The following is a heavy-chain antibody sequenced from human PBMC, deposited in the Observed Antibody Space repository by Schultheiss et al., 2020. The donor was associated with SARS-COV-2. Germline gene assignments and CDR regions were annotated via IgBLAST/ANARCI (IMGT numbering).Heavy chain of an antibody. J-gene: IGHJ4*02. CDR2: ISWNSGSI. V-gene: IGHV3-48*04. CDR1: GFTFSSYS. D-gene: IGHD1-7*01. Sequence: GGSLRLSCAASGFTFSSYSMNWVRQAPGKGLEWVSGISWNSGSIGYADSVKGRFTISRDNAKNSLYLQMNSLRAEDTAVYYCARTSVPINWNYQPFDYWGQGTLVSVSS. CDR3: ARTSVPINWNYQPFDY.